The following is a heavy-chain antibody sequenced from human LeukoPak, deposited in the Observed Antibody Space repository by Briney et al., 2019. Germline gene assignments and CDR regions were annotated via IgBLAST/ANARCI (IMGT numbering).Heavy chain of an antibody. J-gene: IGHJ4*02. CDR1: GFTFNSYG. D-gene: IGHD2-15*01. CDR3: AKVYCSGGTCPADY. V-gene: IGHV3-23*01. Sequence: GRSLRLSCAASGFTFNSYGMSWVRQAPGKGLEWVSVISGSGGNTYYADSVKGRFTISRDNSRNTLYLQMNSLRVEDTAVYYCAKVYCSGGTCPADYWGQGTLVTVSS. CDR2: ISGSGGNT.